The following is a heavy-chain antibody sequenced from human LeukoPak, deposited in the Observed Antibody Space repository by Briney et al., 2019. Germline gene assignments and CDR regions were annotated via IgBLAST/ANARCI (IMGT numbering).Heavy chain of an antibody. J-gene: IGHJ4*02. CDR3: ARGGGGNSDFLTTYTGASLSFDY. CDR1: GFTFSSYA. CDR2: ISYDGSNK. Sequence: GGSLRLSCSASGFTFSSYAMHWVRQAPGKGLEWVAVISYDGSNKYSADSVKGRFTISRDHSKNTLYLQMNRLGDEDTAVYYCARGGGGNSDFLTTYTGASLSFDYWGQGALVTVSS. V-gene: IGHV3-30*04. D-gene: IGHD3-9*01.